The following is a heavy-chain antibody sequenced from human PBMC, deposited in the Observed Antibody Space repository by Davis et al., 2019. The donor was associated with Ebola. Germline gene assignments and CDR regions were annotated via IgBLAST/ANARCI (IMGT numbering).Heavy chain of an antibody. CDR2: IYHSGST. V-gene: IGHV4-34*01. CDR3: ARYSYGYSGVYYSYHGMDV. CDR1: GFTFSDYY. D-gene: IGHD5-18*01. J-gene: IGHJ6*04. Sequence: GSLRLSCAASGFTFSDYYMSWIRQSPGKGLEWIGEIYHSGSTNYNPSLKSRVAISVDTSKNQFSLKLSSVTAADTAVYYCARYSYGYSGVYYSYHGMDVWGTGTTVTVSS.